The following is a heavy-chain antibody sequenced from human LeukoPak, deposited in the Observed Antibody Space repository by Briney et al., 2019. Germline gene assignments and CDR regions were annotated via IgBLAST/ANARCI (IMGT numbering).Heavy chain of an antibody. D-gene: IGHD6-13*01. CDR3: ARVKQLVPYYFDY. Sequence: PGGSLRLSCAASGFTFSSYGMHWVRQAPGKGLEWVAVKWYDGSNKYYADSVKGRFTISRDNSKNTLYLQMNSLRAEDTAVYYCARVKQLVPYYFDYWGQGTLVTVSS. J-gene: IGHJ4*02. CDR2: KWYDGSNK. V-gene: IGHV3-33*01. CDR1: GFTFSSYG.